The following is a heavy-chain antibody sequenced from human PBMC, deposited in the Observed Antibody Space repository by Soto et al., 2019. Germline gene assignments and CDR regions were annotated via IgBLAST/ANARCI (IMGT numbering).Heavy chain of an antibody. CDR3: ARATGGLPLGGSGSYKNYYYYGMDV. J-gene: IGHJ6*02. CDR2: IYYRGST. CDR1: GGSISSYY. Sequence: SETLSLTCTVSGGSISSYYWSWIRQPPGKGLEWIGYIYYRGSTNYNPSLKRRLTIPVDTSKNPFSLKLSSVTAADTAVYYCARATGGLPLGGSGSYKNYYYYGMDVWGQGTTVTVSS. D-gene: IGHD3-10*01. V-gene: IGHV4-59*01.